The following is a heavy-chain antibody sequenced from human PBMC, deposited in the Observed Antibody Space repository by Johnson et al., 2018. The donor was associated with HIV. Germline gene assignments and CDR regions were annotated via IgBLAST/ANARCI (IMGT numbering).Heavy chain of an antibody. Sequence: QVQLVESGGGVVQPGRPLRLSCVASGFIFSDYAMHWVRQAPSKGLEWVAVLRYDGSEKKYADSVRGRFTISRDNDKNTLYLQMNSLRPEDTAVYYCVQGVPNPAGAFDIWGRGTMVTVSS. CDR1: GFIFSDYA. CDR3: VQGVPNPAGAFDI. V-gene: IGHV3-30-3*01. CDR2: LRYDGSEK. J-gene: IGHJ3*02. D-gene: IGHD6-19*01.